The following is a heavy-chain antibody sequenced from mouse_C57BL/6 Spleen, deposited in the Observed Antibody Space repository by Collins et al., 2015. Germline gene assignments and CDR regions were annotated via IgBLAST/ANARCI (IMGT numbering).Heavy chain of an antibody. V-gene: IGHV1-82*01. CDR2: IYPGDGNT. Sequence: KASGYAFSSSWMNWVKQRPGKGLEWIGRIYPGDGNTNYNGKFKGKATLTTDKSSSTAYMQLISLTSEDSAVYFCATYSNYDALDYWGQGTSVTVSS. CDR1: GYAFSSSW. CDR3: ATYSNYDALDY. J-gene: IGHJ4*01. D-gene: IGHD2-5*01.